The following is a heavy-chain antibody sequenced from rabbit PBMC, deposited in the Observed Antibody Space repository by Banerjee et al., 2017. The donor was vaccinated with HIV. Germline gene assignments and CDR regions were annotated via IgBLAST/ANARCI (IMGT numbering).Heavy chain of an antibody. D-gene: IGHD3-3*01. Sequence: QEQLVESRGGLVTLGGSLKLTCKASGINFSSSFWISWVRQTPGKGLEWIGCIYPTYGATDYASWVNGRFTISLDNAQNTVFLQMTSLTAADTATYFCARGLVAGVLDLWGPGTLVTVS. CDR2: IYPTYGAT. CDR3: ARGLVAGVLDL. V-gene: IGHV1S43*01. CDR1: GINFSSSFW. J-gene: IGHJ4*01.